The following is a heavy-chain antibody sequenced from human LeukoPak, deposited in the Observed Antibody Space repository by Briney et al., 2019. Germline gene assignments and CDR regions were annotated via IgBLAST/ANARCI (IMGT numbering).Heavy chain of an antibody. J-gene: IGHJ5*02. CDR2: INHSGST. D-gene: IGHD1-26*01. CDR1: GGSFSGYY. CDR3: ARLSDWFDP. V-gene: IGHV4-34*01. Sequence: SETLSLTCAVYGGSFSGYYWSWIRQPPGKGLEWIGEINHSGSTNYNPSLKSRVTISVDTSKNQFSLKLSSVTAADTAVYYCARLSDWFDPWGQGTLVTVSS.